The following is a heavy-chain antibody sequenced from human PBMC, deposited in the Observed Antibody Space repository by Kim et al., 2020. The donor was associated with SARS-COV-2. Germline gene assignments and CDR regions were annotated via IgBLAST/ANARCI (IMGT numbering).Heavy chain of an antibody. D-gene: IGHD3-10*01. Sequence: SETLSLTCTVSGGSISSSSYYWGWIRQPPGKGLEWIGSIYYSGSTYYNPSLKSRVTISVDTSKNQFSLKLSSVTAADTAVYYCARHPSLWFGESSPFDYWGQGTLVTVSS. CDR3: ARHPSLWFGESSPFDY. V-gene: IGHV4-39*01. J-gene: IGHJ4*02. CDR1: GGSISSSSYY. CDR2: IYYSGST.